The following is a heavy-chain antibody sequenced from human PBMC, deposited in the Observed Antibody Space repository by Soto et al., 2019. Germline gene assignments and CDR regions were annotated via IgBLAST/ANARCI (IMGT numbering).Heavy chain of an antibody. CDR1: GGSIRSGVYA. V-gene: IGHV4-39*02. D-gene: IGHD5-18*01. J-gene: IGHJ6*03. CDR3: ARLHTERPLPPLPMDV. CDR2: IPYNSGST. Sequence: SETLSLTCTVSGGSIRSGVYAWGWIRQPPRKGLEWIGSIPYNSGSTYYNPSLQSRVTISVDTSKNHFSLKLSSVTAADAAVYYCARLHTERPLPPLPMDVWGKGTTVTVSS.